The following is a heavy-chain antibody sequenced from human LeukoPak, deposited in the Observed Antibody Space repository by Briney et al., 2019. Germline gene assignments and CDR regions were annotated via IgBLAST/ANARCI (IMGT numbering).Heavy chain of an antibody. V-gene: IGHV3-30*18. Sequence: GRSLRLSCAASGFTLSNYAMHWVRQAPGKGLEWVTVISTDGKDKKYADSVKGRFAISRDNSKNTLDLQMNSLRAEDTAVYYCAKDQKWGPADYYFDSWGQGTLVTVSS. CDR3: AKDQKWGPADYYFDS. J-gene: IGHJ4*02. D-gene: IGHD2-2*01. CDR2: ISTDGKDK. CDR1: GFTLSNYA.